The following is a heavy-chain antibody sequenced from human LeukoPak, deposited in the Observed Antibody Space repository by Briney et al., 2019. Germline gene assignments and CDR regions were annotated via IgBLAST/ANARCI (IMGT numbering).Heavy chain of an antibody. CDR3: ARRGDCNRSTCYELDH. CDR1: GFIFSHYG. D-gene: IGHD2-2*01. Sequence: PGGSLRLSCAASGFIFSHYGMHWVRQAPGKGLEWVAVISYDGSDKYYADSVKGLFTISRDNSKNTLYLQMNSLRAEDTAVYYCARRGDCNRSTCYELDHWGQGTLVTVSS. V-gene: IGHV3-30*03. J-gene: IGHJ4*02. CDR2: ISYDGSDK.